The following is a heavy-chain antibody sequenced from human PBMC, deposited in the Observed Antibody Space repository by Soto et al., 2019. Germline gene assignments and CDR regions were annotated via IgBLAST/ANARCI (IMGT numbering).Heavy chain of an antibody. Sequence: GGSLRLSCAASGFTFSSYSMNWVRQAPGKGLEWVSYISSSSSTIYYADSVKGRFTISRDNAKNSLYLQMNSLRDEDTAVYYCARDYLDFYPDYDILTGQHYYYYGMDVWGQGTTVTVSS. V-gene: IGHV3-48*02. CDR3: ARDYLDFYPDYDILTGQHYYYYGMDV. D-gene: IGHD3-9*01. J-gene: IGHJ6*02. CDR1: GFTFSSYS. CDR2: ISSSSSTI.